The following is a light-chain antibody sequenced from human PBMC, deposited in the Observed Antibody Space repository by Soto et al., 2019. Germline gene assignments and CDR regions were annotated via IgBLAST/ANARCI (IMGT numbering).Light chain of an antibody. Sequence: EIVLTQSPGILSLSPWERASLSCGASQSVDSNLAWYQQKPGQTPRLLIYDASNRATGIPARFSGSGSGTDFTLTISSLEPEDFAVYYCQQRSNWPPITFGQGTRLEIK. CDR2: DAS. CDR3: QQRSNWPPIT. J-gene: IGKJ5*01. V-gene: IGKV3-11*01. CDR1: QSVDSN.